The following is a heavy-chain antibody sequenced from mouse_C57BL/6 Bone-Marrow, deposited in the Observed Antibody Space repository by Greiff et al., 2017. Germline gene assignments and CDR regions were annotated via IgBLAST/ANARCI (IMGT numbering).Heavy chain of an antibody. CDR2: ISDGGSYT. CDR3: ARTRTMDY. CDR1: GFTFSSYA. J-gene: IGHJ4*01. V-gene: IGHV5-4*03. Sequence: EVKLVESGGGLVKPGGSLKLSCAASGFTFSSYAMSWVRQTPDKRLEWVATISDGGSYTYYPDNVKGRFTISRDNAKNNLYLQMSHLKSEDTAMYYCARTRTMDYWGQGTSVTVSS.